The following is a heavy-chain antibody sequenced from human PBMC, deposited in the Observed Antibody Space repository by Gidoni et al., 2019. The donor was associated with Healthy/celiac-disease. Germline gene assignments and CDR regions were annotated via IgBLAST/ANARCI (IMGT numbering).Heavy chain of an antibody. Sequence: QVQLVQSGAEVKKPGSSVKVSCKASGGTFSSYAISWVRQAPGHGIEWMGGIIPIFGTSNYAQKFQCRVTITADESTSTAYMELRSLRSEDTAVYYCARGRHFGVFKYGMDVWGQGTTVTVSS. J-gene: IGHJ6*02. V-gene: IGHV1-69*01. CDR3: ARGRHFGVFKYGMDV. CDR2: IIPIFGTS. CDR1: GGTFSSYA. D-gene: IGHD3-3*01.